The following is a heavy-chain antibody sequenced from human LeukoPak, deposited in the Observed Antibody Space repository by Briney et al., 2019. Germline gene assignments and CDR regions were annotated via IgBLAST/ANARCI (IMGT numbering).Heavy chain of an antibody. CDR2: IYYSGST. V-gene: IGHV4-59*12. CDR1: GGSISSYY. CDR3: ARAYDSSGSYDY. D-gene: IGHD3-22*01. J-gene: IGHJ4*02. Sequence: SETLSLTCTVSGGSISSYYWSWIRQPPGKGLEWIGYIYYSGSTYYNPSLKSRVTISVDTSKNQFSLKLSSVTAADTAVYYCARAYDSSGSYDYWGQGTLVTVSS.